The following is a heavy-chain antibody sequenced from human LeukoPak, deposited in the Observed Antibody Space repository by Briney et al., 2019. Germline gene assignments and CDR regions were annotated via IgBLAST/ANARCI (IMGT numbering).Heavy chain of an antibody. Sequence: PGGSLRLSCAASGFTFSSYGMHWVRQAPGKGLEWVAVISYDGSNKYYADSVKGRFTISRDNSKNTLYLQMNSLRAEDTAVYYCAVYYFDYWGQGTLVTVSP. CDR3: AVYYFDY. CDR1: GFTFSSYG. CDR2: ISYDGSNK. J-gene: IGHJ4*02. V-gene: IGHV3-30*03.